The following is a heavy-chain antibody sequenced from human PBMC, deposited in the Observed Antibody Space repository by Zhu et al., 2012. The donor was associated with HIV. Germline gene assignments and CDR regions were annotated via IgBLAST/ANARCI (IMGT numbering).Heavy chain of an antibody. Sequence: QVQLQQWGAGLLKPSETLSLTCAVYGGSFSGYYWAWIRRPQGRAGVDWGNHSYWHHRVHPVPHESSHHISRPVQEPILPEMRSVTAADTAVYYCSGRPVGTRWGATYFHYYGLDVWGQGTTVIVSS. CDR1: GGSFSGYY. CDR2: HSYWHH. J-gene: IGHJ6*02. CDR3: SGRPVGTRWGATYFHYYGLDV. D-gene: IGHD1-26*01. V-gene: IGHV4-34*02.